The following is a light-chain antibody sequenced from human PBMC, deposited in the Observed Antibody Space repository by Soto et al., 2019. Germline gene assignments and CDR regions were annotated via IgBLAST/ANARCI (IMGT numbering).Light chain of an antibody. CDR3: SSYTSTSTPVV. Sequence: QSALTQPASVSRSPGQSITISCTGTSSDVGGYNFVSWYQQHPGKAPKLMIYEVNKRPSGVSNRFSGSKSGNTASLTISGLQAEDEADFYCSSYTSTSTPVVFGGGTKLTVL. CDR1: SSDVGGYNF. CDR2: EVN. J-gene: IGLJ2*01. V-gene: IGLV2-14*01.